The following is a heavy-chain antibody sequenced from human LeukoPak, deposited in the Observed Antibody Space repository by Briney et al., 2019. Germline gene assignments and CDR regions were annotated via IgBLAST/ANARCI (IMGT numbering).Heavy chain of an antibody. D-gene: IGHD6-13*01. Sequence: GGSLRLSCAASGFTFSSYSMNWVRQAPGKGLEWVSYISSSSSTIYYADSVKGRFTISRDNAKNSLYLQMNSLRAEDTAVYYCARDRGLIAAAGRTFDYWGQGTLVTVSS. J-gene: IGHJ4*02. CDR1: GFTFSSYS. CDR2: ISSSSSTI. CDR3: ARDRGLIAAAGRTFDY. V-gene: IGHV3-48*04.